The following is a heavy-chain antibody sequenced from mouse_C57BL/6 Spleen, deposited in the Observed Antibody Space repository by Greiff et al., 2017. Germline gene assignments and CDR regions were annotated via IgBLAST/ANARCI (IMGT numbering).Heavy chain of an antibody. V-gene: IGHV3-6*01. CDR1: GYSITSGYY. J-gene: IGHJ3*01. Sequence: EVQLQQSGPGLVKPSQSLSLTCSVTGYSITSGYYWNLIRQFPGNKLEWMGYISYDGSNNYNPSLKNRISITRDTSKNQFFLKLNSVTTEDTATYYCARGDTRGFAYWGQGTLVTVSA. CDR3: ARGDTRGFAY. CDR2: ISYDGSN. D-gene: IGHD3-3*01.